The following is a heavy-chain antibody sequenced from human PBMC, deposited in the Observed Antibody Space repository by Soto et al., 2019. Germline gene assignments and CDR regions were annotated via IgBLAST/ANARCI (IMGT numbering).Heavy chain of an antibody. CDR3: ARLPRILTGFLPPYYYYYGMDV. Sequence: PGESLKISCKGSGYSFTSYWIGWVRQMPGKGLEWMGIIYPGDSDTRYSPSFQGQVTISADKSISTAYLQWSSLKASDTAMYYCARLPRILTGFLPPYYYYYGMDVWGQGTTVTVS. J-gene: IGHJ6*02. D-gene: IGHD3-9*01. CDR2: IYPGDSDT. V-gene: IGHV5-51*01. CDR1: GYSFTSYW.